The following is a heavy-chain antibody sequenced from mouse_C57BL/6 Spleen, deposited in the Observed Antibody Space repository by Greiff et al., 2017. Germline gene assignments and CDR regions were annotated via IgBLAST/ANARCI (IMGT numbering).Heavy chain of an antibody. V-gene: IGHV1-82*01. Sequence: VKLMESGPELVKPGASVKISCKASGYAFSSSWMNWVKQRPGKGLEWIGRIYPGDGDTNYNGKFKGKATLTADKSSSTAYMQLSSLTSEDSAVYCCARSPNSYLFAYWGQGTLVTVSA. J-gene: IGHJ3*01. CDR1: GYAFSSSW. CDR2: IYPGDGDT. D-gene: IGHD6-5*01. CDR3: ARSPNSYLFAY.